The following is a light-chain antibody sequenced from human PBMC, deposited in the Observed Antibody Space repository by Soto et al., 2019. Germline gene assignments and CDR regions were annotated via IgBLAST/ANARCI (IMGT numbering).Light chain of an antibody. J-gene: IGKJ3*01. V-gene: IGKV1-39*01. CDR1: QSISTY. Sequence: DIPMTQSPSSLSASVGDRVTITCRASQSISTYLNWYQLKQGKAPKLLIYAASSLQSGVPSRFSGSGSGTDFTLTISSLQPEDFATYCCQQTYNSLFTFGPGTKVDIK. CDR3: QQTYNSLFT. CDR2: AAS.